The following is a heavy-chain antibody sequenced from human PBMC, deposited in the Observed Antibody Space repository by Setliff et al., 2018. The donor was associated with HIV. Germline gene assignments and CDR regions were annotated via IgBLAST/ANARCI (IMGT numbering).Heavy chain of an antibody. Sequence: PGGSLRLSCAASGFTFSTSAMSWARQAPGKGLEWVAVIWYDGGNKYYADSVKGRFTISRDNSKNTLYLQMNSLRAEGTAVYYCAAGNSEPSYYYYMDVWGKGTTVTVSS. J-gene: IGHJ6*03. V-gene: IGHV3-33*08. CDR3: AAGNSEPSYYYYMDV. CDR2: IWYDGGNK. D-gene: IGHD6-13*01. CDR1: GFTFSTSA.